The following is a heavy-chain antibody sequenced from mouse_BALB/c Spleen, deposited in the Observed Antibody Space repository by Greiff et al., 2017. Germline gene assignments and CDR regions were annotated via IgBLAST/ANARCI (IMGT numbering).Heavy chain of an antibody. CDR3: ARGVGLGAY. J-gene: IGHJ3*01. Sequence: VQLKQSGPGLVKPSQSLSLTCTVTGYSITSDYAWNWIRQFPGNKLEWMGYISYSGSTSYNPSLKSRISITRDTSKNQFFLQLNSVTTEDTATYYCARGVGLGAYWGQGTLVTVSA. D-gene: IGHD3-1*01. V-gene: IGHV3-2*02. CDR1: GYSITSDYA. CDR2: ISYSGST.